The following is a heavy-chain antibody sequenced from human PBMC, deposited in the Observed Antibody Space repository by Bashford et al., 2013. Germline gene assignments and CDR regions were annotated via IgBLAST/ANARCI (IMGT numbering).Heavy chain of an antibody. V-gene: IGHV3-21*01. CDR1: GFTFSTYS. CDR3: ARDCSGSCFAHYYGMDV. CDR2: ISGNGENI. D-gene: IGHD2-15*01. Sequence: GGSLRLSCAASGFTFSTYSMNWVRQAPGKGLEWVSTISGNGENIDYADSVKGRFTISRDNSKNTLYLQMNSLRAEDTAVYYCARDCSGSCFAHYYGMDVWGQGTTVTVSS. J-gene: IGHJ6*02.